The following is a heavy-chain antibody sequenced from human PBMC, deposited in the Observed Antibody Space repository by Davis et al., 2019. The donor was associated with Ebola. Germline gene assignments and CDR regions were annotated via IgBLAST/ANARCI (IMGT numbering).Heavy chain of an antibody. CDR1: GYTFTSYY. J-gene: IGHJ4*02. CDR3: ARDEFDY. CDR2: INTGNGNT. V-gene: IGHV1-3*04. Sequence: AASVTACKASGYTFTSYYMHWVRQAPGQRLEWMGWINTGNGNTEYSQKFQGRVTITRNTSANTAYMEVSSLTSEDMAVYYCARDEFDYWGQGTLVTVSS.